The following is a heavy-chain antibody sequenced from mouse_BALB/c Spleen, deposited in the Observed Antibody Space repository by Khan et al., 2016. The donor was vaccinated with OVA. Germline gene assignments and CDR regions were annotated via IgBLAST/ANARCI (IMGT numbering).Heavy chain of an antibody. J-gene: IGHJ2*01. Sequence: VQLKQSGPGLVKPSQSLSLTCTVTGYSITSYYVWNLIRQFPGNKLEWMGYISYSGNTNDNPSLKSRITVTRNTSKHQFYLQFKYVTTEDTATYYCARVYGEDFDYWGQGTTLTVSS. V-gene: IGHV3-2*02. CDR2: ISYSGNT. CDR1: GYSITSYYV. CDR3: ARVYGEDFDY. D-gene: IGHD2-10*02.